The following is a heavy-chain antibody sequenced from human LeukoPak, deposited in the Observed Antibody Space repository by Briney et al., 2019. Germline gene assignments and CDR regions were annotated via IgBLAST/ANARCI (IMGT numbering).Heavy chain of an antibody. V-gene: IGHV3-48*02. D-gene: IGHD3-10*01. J-gene: IGHJ4*02. Sequence: GGSLRLSRAASGFTFSSYSMNWVRQAPGKGLEWVSYISSSSSTIYYADSVKGRFTISRDNAKNSLYLQMNSLRDEDTAVYYCAREGATMVRGVIGAPTNWGQGTLVTVSS. CDR3: AREGATMVRGVIGAPTN. CDR1: GFTFSSYS. CDR2: ISSSSSTI.